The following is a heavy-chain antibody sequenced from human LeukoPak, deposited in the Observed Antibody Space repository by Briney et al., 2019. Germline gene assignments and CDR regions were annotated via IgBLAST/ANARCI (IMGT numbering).Heavy chain of an antibody. J-gene: IGHJ3*02. CDR3: ARGVHDYGDAFDI. Sequence: GASVKVSCKASGGTFSSYAISWVRQAPGQGLEWMGWISAYNGNTNYAQKLQGRVTMTTDTSTSTAYMELRSLRSDDTAVYYCARGVHDYGDAFDIWGQGTMVTVSS. D-gene: IGHD4-17*01. CDR1: GGTFSSYA. CDR2: ISAYNGNT. V-gene: IGHV1-18*01.